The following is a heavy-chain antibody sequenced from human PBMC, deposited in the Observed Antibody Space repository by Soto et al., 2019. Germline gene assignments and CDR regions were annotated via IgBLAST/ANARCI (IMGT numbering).Heavy chain of an antibody. D-gene: IGHD2-2*01. V-gene: IGHV3-30*18. J-gene: IGHJ6*02. CDR3: AKDLYSDIVVVGEDYGMDV. CDR1: GFTFSSYG. CDR2: ISYDGSNK. Sequence: PGGSLRLSCAASGFTFSSYGMHWVRQAPGKGLEWVAVISYDGSNKYYADSVKGRFTISRDNSKNTLYLQMNSLRAEDTAVYYCAKDLYSDIVVVGEDYGMDVWGQGTTVTSP.